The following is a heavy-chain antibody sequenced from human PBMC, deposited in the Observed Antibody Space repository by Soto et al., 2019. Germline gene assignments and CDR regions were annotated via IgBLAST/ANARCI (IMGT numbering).Heavy chain of an antibody. CDR2: MYYSGST. CDR1: GGSISSSSYF. D-gene: IGHD1-26*01. Sequence: SETLSLTCTVSGGSISSSSYFWGWIRQPPGKGMEWIGSMYYSGSTYYNPSLNSRVTISVDPSKNQISLRLTSVTAADTAVYYCAREGGGYSFDYWGQGTLVTDS. V-gene: IGHV4-39*07. CDR3: AREGGGYSFDY. J-gene: IGHJ4*02.